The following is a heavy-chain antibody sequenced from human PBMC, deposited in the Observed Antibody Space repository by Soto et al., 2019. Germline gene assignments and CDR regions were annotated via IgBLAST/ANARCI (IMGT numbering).Heavy chain of an antibody. V-gene: IGHV3-23*01. J-gene: IGHJ4*01. D-gene: IGHD3-10*01. Sequence: QPGGSLRLSCAASGFTFRNHAMTWARQAPGKELEWVSAISASGTGTYYAASVKGRFTIFRDNSRATVYLQMNNLRAEDTATYYCGKDLRQYGSGPFDFCGQGTLLTVSS. CDR3: GKDLRQYGSGPFDF. CDR2: ISASGTGT. CDR1: GFTFRNHA.